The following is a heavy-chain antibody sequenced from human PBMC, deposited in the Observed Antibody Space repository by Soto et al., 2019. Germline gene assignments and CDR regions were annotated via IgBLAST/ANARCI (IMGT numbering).Heavy chain of an antibody. CDR2: ISYDGSNK. CDR3: ANQFPSYDSSGRETIDY. D-gene: IGHD3-22*01. J-gene: IGHJ4*02. CDR1: GFTFSSYA. V-gene: IGHV3-30-3*01. Sequence: PGGSLRLSCAVSGFTFSSYAMHWVRQAPGKGLEWVAVISYDGSNKYYADSVKGRFTISRDNSKNTLYLQMNSLRAEDTAVYYCANQFPSYDSSGRETIDYWGQGTLVTVSS.